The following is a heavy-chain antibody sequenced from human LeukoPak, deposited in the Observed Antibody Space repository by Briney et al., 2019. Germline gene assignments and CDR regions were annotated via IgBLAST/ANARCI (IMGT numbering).Heavy chain of an antibody. Sequence: PSETLSLTCTVSGVSISSSSYYWGWIRHPPGKGLEWIGSMFYSGSTYYNPSLKSRVTISVDTAKNQFSLKLSSVTAADTAVYYCASEVGYCSGGSSYYFDYWGQGTLVTVSS. J-gene: IGHJ4*02. CDR3: ASEVGYCSGGSSYYFDY. D-gene: IGHD2-15*01. CDR2: MFYSGST. V-gene: IGHV4-39*01. CDR1: GVSISSSSYY.